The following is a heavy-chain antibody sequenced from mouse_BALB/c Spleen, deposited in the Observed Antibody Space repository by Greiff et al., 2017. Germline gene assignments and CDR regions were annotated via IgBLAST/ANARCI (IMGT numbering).Heavy chain of an antibody. J-gene: IGHJ4*01. CDR1: GYSITSGYY. D-gene: IGHD4-1*01. CDR3: ARVGAMDY. V-gene: IGHV3-6*02. CDR2: ISYDGSN. Sequence: DVQLQESGPGLVKPSQSLSLTCSVTGYSITSGYYWNWIRQFPGNKLEWMGYISYDGSNNYNPSLKNRISITRDTSKNQFFLKLNSVTTEDTATYYCARVGAMDYWGQGTSVTVSS.